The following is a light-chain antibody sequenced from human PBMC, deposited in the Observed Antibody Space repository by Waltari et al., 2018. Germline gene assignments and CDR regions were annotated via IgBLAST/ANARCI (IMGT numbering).Light chain of an antibody. CDR2: GAS. CDR1: QGISKS. CDR3: QQYYSTLTWT. J-gene: IGKJ1*01. V-gene: IGKV1-NL1*01. Sequence: DIQMTQSPSSLSASVGDRVTISCRASQGISKSLAWYQQKPGKAPKLLLFGASSLQSGVPSRFGGCGSGTDYTLTISSLQPEDFATYYCQQYYSTLTWTFGQGTKVEIK.